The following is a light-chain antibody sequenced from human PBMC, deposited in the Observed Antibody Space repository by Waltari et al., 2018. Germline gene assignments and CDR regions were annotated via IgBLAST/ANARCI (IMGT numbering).Light chain of an antibody. Sequence: DIVMTQSQLSLPVTPGEPASISCRASQRLLYSNGYNYLDWYLQKPGQSPQVLVYLGSNRASGVPDRFRGSGSGTDFTLKISRVETEDVVVYYCMQALQTPYTFGQGTKLEIK. CDR1: QRLLYSNGYNY. CDR3: MQALQTPYT. V-gene: IGKV2-28*01. J-gene: IGKJ2*01. CDR2: LGS.